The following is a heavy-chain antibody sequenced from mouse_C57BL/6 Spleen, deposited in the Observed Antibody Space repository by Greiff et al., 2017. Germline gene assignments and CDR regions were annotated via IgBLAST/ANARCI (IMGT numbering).Heavy chain of an antibody. J-gene: IGHJ2*01. D-gene: IGHD2-1*01. CDR1: GYAFSSSW. Sequence: QVQLQQSGPELVKPGASVKISCKASGYAFSSSWMNWVKQRPGKGLEWIGRIYPGDGDTNYNGKFKGKATLTADKSSSTAYMQLSSLTSEDSAVYFCARDYGNYEGRYYFDYWGQGTTLTVSS. CDR3: ARDYGNYEGRYYFDY. CDR2: IYPGDGDT. V-gene: IGHV1-82*01.